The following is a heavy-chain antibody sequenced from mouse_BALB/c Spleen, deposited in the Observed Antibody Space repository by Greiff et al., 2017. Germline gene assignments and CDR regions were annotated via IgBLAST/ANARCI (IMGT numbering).Heavy chain of an antibody. V-gene: IGHV14-4*02. CDR1: GFNIKDYY. J-gene: IGHJ1*01. CDR3: TAYDSWYFDV. Sequence: EVQVVESGAELVRSGASVKLSCTASGFNIKDYYMHWVKQRPEQGLEWIGWIDPENGDTEYAPKFQGKATMTADTSSNTAYLQLSSLTSEDTAVYYCTAYDSWYFDVWGAGTTVTVSS. D-gene: IGHD2-4*01. CDR2: IDPENGDT.